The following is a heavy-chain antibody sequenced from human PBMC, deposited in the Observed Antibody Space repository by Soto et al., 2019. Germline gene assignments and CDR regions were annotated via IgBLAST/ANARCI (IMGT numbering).Heavy chain of an antibody. V-gene: IGHV3-23*01. Sequence: EVQLLESGGGLVQPGGSLRLSCAASGFTFSSYAMSWVRQAPGKGLEWVSAISGSGGSTYYADSVKGRFTISRDNSKNTLYLHMNSLRAEDTAVYYCAIITMVRGVTDYWGQGTLVTVSS. J-gene: IGHJ4*02. CDR3: AIITMVRGVTDY. CDR2: ISGSGGST. D-gene: IGHD3-10*01. CDR1: GFTFSSYA.